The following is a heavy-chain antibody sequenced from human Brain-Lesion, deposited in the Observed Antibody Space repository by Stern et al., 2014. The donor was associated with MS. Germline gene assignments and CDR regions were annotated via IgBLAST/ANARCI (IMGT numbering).Heavy chain of an antibody. Sequence: QVQLQESGPGLVKPSQTLSLSCTVSGCSISSGGYYWSWIRQPAGKGLEWIGRIFNSGSTSYNPSLKSRGPISIDTSKNQFPLRLNPMTAADTAVYYCARGRVVPGFQYYATDVWGQGTTVIVSS. V-gene: IGHV4-61*02. D-gene: IGHD2-2*01. J-gene: IGHJ6*02. CDR3: ARGRVVPGFQYYATDV. CDR2: IFNSGST. CDR1: GCSISSGGYY.